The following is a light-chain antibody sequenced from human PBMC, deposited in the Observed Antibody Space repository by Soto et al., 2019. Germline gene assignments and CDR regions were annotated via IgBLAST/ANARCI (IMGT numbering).Light chain of an antibody. J-gene: IGKJ1*01. V-gene: IGKV1-5*03. CDR3: QHYNSYSEA. CDR1: QSVSGW. Sequence: DIQMTPSPSPLSASVGDTVPVTCPASQSVSGWLAWYQQKPGEAPKLLIYKASTLKSGVPSRFSGSGSGTEFTLTISSLQPDEFATYYCQHYNSYSEAFGQGTKVDIK. CDR2: KAS.